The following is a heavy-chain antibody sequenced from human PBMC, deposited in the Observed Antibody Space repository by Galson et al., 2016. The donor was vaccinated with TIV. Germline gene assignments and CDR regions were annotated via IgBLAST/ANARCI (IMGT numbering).Heavy chain of an antibody. J-gene: IGHJ6*03. V-gene: IGHV3-9*01. Sequence: SLRLSCAASGFTFDDYAMHWVRQVPGKGLEWVSVISGNSGTTVYADSAKGRFIISRDNAKNSLYLQMDSLRAEDTALYYCAKGQLRAARRFYYMDVWGKGTTVTVSS. CDR1: GFTFDDYA. CDR3: AKGQLRAARRFYYMDV. CDR2: ISGNSGTT. D-gene: IGHD2-2*01.